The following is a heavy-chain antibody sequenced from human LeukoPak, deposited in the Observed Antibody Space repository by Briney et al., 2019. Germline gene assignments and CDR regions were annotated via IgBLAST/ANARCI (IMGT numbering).Heavy chain of an antibody. J-gene: IGHJ3*02. CDR2: IKSKTDGGTT. Sequence: PGGSLRLSCAASGFTFSNAWMSWVRQAPGKGLEWVGRIKSKTDGGTTDYAAPVKGRFTISRDDSKNTLYLQMNSLKTEDTAVYYCARDRPYSSGWSHAFDIWGQGTMVTVSS. CDR3: ARDRPYSSGWSHAFDI. CDR1: GFTFSNAW. D-gene: IGHD6-19*01. V-gene: IGHV3-15*01.